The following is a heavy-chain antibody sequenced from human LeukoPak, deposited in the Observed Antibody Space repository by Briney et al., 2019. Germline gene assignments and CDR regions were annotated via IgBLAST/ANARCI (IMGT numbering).Heavy chain of an antibody. D-gene: IGHD1-26*01. CDR2: IISNGGST. J-gene: IGHJ6*03. CDR3: ARVRMGATVSDFYYYYKDV. Sequence: GGSLRLSCAASGFTFSSYSMHWVRQAPGKGLESVSAIISNGGSTYYANSVKGRFTISRDNSKNTLYLQMGSLRVEDMAVYYCARVRMGATVSDFYYYYKDVWGKGTTVTVSS. V-gene: IGHV3-64*01. CDR1: GFTFSSYS.